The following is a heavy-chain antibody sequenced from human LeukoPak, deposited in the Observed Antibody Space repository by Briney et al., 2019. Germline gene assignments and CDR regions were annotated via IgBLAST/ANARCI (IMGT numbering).Heavy chain of an antibody. J-gene: IGHJ6*03. CDR3: ARGAFTSGGSRNYYYYYYMDV. D-gene: IGHD2-15*01. Sequence: SETLSLTCTVSGGSISSYYWSWIRQPPGKGLEWIGYIYYSGSTNYNPSLKSRVTISVDTSKNQFSLKLSSVTAADTAVYYCARGAFTSGGSRNYYYYYYMDVWGKGTTVTVSS. CDR2: IYYSGST. CDR1: GGSISSYY. V-gene: IGHV4-59*01.